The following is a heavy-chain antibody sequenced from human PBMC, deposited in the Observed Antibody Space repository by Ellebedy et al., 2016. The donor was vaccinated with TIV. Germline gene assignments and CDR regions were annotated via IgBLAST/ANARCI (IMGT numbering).Heavy chain of an antibody. CDR2: LSRSGDST. CDR1: GFTFSNYA. D-gene: IGHD6-6*01. Sequence: GESLKISCAASGFTFSNYALSWVRQAPGKGLEWVSALSRSGDSTSYADSVKGRFTISRDNSRNTLYLQMNSLRAEDTAVYYCAKRYSRSSGGRFFDYWGQGTLVTVSS. CDR3: AKRYSRSSGGRFFDY. J-gene: IGHJ4*02. V-gene: IGHV3-23*01.